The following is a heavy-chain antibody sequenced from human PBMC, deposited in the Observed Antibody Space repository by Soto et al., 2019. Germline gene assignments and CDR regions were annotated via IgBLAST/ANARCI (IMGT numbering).Heavy chain of an antibody. D-gene: IGHD2-8*01. CDR2: TYYRSKWYN. J-gene: IGHJ5*01. V-gene: IGHV6-1*01. CDR3: ARLIGNSWLDS. Sequence: SQTLSLTFAISGDSVSTNSATWDWIRQSPSRGLKWLGRTYYRSKWYNDYTVSVKGRITINPDTFNNQLSLQLNSVTPDDTSVYFCARLIGNSWLDSWGQGTLVTVSS. CDR1: GDSVSTNSAT.